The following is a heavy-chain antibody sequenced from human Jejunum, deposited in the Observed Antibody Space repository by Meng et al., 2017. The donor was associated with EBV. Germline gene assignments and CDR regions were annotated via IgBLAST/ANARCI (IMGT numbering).Heavy chain of an antibody. CDR2: MNPNTGAT. Sequence: QVQLVQSGAEVKKPGALVMVSCKVSGYTFTGYYMHWVRQAPGQGLEWMGRMNPNTGATNSAQEFQGRVTMTRDTSISTAYMELSRLRSDDTAVYYCARASADYDRGGYHLYFDYWGQGTLVNVSS. J-gene: IGHJ4*02. D-gene: IGHD3-22*01. CDR3: ARASADYDRGGYHLYFDY. CDR1: GYTFTGYY. V-gene: IGHV1-2*06.